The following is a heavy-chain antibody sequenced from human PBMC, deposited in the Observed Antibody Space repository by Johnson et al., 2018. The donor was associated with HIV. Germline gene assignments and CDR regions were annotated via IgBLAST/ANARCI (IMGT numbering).Heavy chain of an antibody. CDR2: IYSGGST. J-gene: IGHJ3*02. CDR3: ARDPFRDAFDI. CDR1: GFTVSSNY. Sequence: VQLVESGGGLIQPGGSLKLSCAASGFTVSSNYMSWVRQAPGKGLEWVSVIYSGGSTYYADSVKGRFTISRDNSKNTLYLQMNSLISEDTAVYHCARDPFRDAFDIWGQGTMVTVSS. V-gene: IGHV3-66*01.